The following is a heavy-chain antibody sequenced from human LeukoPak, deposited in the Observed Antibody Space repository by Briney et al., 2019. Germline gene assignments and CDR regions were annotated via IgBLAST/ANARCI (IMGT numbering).Heavy chain of an antibody. CDR3: ARGTGSSWYGGPFDS. Sequence: SETLSLTCAVYGGSFSGYYWSWIRQPPGKGLEWIGEINHSGSTNYNPSLKSRVTTSVDTSNNQFSLKLSSVTAADTAVYYCARGTGSSWYGGPFDSWGQGTLVTVSS. CDR1: GGSFSGYY. CDR2: INHSGST. J-gene: IGHJ4*02. D-gene: IGHD6-13*01. V-gene: IGHV4-34*01.